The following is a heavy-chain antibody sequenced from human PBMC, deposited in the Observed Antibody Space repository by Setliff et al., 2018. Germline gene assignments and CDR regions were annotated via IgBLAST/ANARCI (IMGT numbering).Heavy chain of an antibody. J-gene: IGHJ6*03. D-gene: IGHD4-4*01. CDR3: ARASRFGTTVWKGDYYMDV. V-gene: IGHV7-4-1*02. Sequence: ASVKVSCKASGYTFRSYAMNWVRQAPGQGLEWMGWISTNTGNPSYAQGFTGRFVFSLDTSVSTAYLQISSLKAEDSAVYYCARASRFGTTVWKGDYYMDVWGKGTTVTVSS. CDR2: ISTNTGNP. CDR1: GYTFRSYA.